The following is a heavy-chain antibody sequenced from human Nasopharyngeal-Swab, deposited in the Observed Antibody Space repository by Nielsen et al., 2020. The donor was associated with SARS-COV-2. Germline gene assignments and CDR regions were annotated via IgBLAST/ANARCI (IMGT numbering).Heavy chain of an antibody. CDR1: GFTFSSYW. CDR3: ARDFSAPLLAFYYYYGMDV. D-gene: IGHD2-15*01. V-gene: IGHV3-7*01. J-gene: IGHJ6*02. CDR2: IKQDGSEK. Sequence: GESLKISCAASGFTFSSYWMSWVRQAPGKGLEWVANIKQDGSEKYYVDSVKGRFTISRDNAKNSLYLQMNSLRAEDTAVYYCARDFSAPLLAFYYYYGMDVWSQGTTVTVSS.